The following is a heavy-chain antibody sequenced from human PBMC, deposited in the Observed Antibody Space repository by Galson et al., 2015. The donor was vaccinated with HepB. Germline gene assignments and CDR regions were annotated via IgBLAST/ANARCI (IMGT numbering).Heavy chain of an antibody. V-gene: IGHV5-51*01. CDR1: GFTFSNNW. CDR3: VRHLFVEMLTDL. J-gene: IGHJ5*02. CDR2: IYPGDSNV. Sequence: QSGAEVKRPGESLKISCKASGFTFSNNWIGWIRLTPGKGLEWIGIIYPGDSNVNYGPSFEGQVSLSADQSITTAYLQWNSLKASDTAKYYCVRHLFVEMLTDLWGQGTQVTVSS. D-gene: IGHD5-24*01.